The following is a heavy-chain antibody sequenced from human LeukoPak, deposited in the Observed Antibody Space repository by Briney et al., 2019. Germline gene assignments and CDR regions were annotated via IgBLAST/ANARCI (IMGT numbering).Heavy chain of an antibody. V-gene: IGHV3-74*01. CDR3: ARDIIVGATTTNVAFDI. Sequence: GGSLRLSCAASGFTFSSYWMHWVRQALGKGLVWVSRINSDGSSTNYADSVKGRFTFSRDNAKNTLYLQMNSLRAEDTAVYYCARDIIVGATTTNVAFDIWGQGTMVTVSS. CDR2: INSDGSST. J-gene: IGHJ3*02. D-gene: IGHD1-26*01. CDR1: GFTFSSYW.